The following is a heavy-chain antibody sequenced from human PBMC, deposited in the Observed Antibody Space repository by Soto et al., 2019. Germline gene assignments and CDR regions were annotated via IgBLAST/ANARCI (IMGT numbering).Heavy chain of an antibody. D-gene: IGHD3-22*01. CDR1: GFTFSSYA. CDR3: VKAYYYDSSGYYHFDY. J-gene: IGHJ4*02. V-gene: IGHV3-64D*08. Sequence: GGSLRLSCSASGFTFSSYAMHWVRQAPGKGLEYVSAISSNGGSTYYADSVKGRFTISRDNSKNTLYLQMSSLRAEDTAVYYCVKAYYYDSSGYYHFDYWGQGTLVTVSS. CDR2: ISSNGGST.